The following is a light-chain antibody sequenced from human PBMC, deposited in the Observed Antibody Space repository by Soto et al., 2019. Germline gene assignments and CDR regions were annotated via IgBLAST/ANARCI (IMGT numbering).Light chain of an antibody. CDR1: QSISSY. CDR2: AAS. J-gene: IGKJ5*01. Sequence: DIHITQSPSSLSASVGDRVTITCRASQSISSYLNWYQQKPGKAPKLLIYAASSLQSGVPSRFSGSGSGTDFTLTISSLQPEDFATYYCQQSYSTLPITFGQGTRLEIK. CDR3: QQSYSTLPIT. V-gene: IGKV1-39*01.